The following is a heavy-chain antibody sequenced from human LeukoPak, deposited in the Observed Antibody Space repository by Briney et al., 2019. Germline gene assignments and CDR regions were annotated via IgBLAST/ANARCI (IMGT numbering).Heavy chain of an antibody. CDR2: ISYDGSNK. D-gene: IGHD3-3*01. V-gene: IGHV3-30-3*01. CDR1: GFTFSSYA. Sequence: GGSLSLSCAASGFTFSSYAMHWVRQAQGRGLEGVEVISYDGSNKYYADSVKGRFTISRDNSKNTLYLQMNSLRAEDTAVYYCARDPETDFWSAEGWFDPWGQGTLVTVSS. CDR3: ARDPETDFWSAEGWFDP. J-gene: IGHJ5*02.